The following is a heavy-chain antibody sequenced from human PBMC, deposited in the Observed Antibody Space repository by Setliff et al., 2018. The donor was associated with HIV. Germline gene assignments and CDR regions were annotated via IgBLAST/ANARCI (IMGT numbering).Heavy chain of an antibody. CDR3: ARDSGGYNYGFAVGSFDY. V-gene: IGHV1-18*01. D-gene: IGHD5-18*01. Sequence: ASVKVSCKASGYTFTSYGISWVRQAPGQGLEWMGWISAYNGNTNYAQKLQGRVTMTTDTSKSQFSLKLTSVAAADTAVYYCARDSGGYNYGFAVGSFDYWGQGALVTVSS. J-gene: IGHJ4*02. CDR2: ISAYNGNT. CDR1: GYTFTSYG.